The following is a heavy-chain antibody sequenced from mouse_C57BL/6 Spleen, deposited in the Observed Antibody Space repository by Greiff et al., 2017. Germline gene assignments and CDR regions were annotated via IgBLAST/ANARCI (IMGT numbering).Heavy chain of an antibody. D-gene: IGHD2-2*01. CDR2: IYPGDGDT. V-gene: IGHV1-82*01. CDR1: GYAFSSSW. Sequence: QVHVKQSGPELVKPGASVKISCKASGYAFSSSWMNWVKQRPGKGLEWIGRIYPGDGDTNYNGKFKGKATLTADKSSSTAYMQLSSLTSEDSAVYFCARGGYGEGYAMDYWGQGTSVTVSS. J-gene: IGHJ4*01. CDR3: ARGGYGEGYAMDY.